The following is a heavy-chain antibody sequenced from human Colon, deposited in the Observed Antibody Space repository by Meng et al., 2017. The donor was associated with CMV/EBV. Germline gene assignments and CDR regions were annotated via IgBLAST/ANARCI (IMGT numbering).Heavy chain of an antibody. CDR3: AKGSGVRSSHFDY. D-gene: IGHD6-6*01. CDR1: GLNFSSYA. Sequence: ATSGLNFSSYAMNWVRQDPGKGLEWFSVIYSGSSSPEYADSVKGRFTISRDNSKNTLYLQMNSLRSEDTAVYYCAKGSGVRSSHFDYWGQGTLVTVSS. J-gene: IGHJ4*02. V-gene: IGHV3-23*03. CDR2: IYSGSSSP.